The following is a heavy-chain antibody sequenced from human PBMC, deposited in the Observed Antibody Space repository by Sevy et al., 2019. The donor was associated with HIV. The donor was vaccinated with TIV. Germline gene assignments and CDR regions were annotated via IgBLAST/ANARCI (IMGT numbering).Heavy chain of an antibody. CDR2: IYTSGST. Sequence: SETLFLTCTVSGGSISSYYWSWIRQPAGKGLEWIGRIYTSGSTNYNPSLKSRVTMSVDTSKNQFSLKLSSVTAADTAVYYCARDPDYGGKSYYYYGMDVWGQGTTVTVSS. CDR3: ARDPDYGGKSYYYYGMDV. CDR1: GGSISSYY. V-gene: IGHV4-4*07. J-gene: IGHJ6*02. D-gene: IGHD4-17*01.